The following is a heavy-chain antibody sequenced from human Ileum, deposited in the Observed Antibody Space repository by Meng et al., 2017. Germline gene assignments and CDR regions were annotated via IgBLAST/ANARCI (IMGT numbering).Heavy chain of an antibody. CDR3: ARDRDSSGYYPY. CDR1: GGSISSGDYY. CDR2: LYYSGST. J-gene: IGHJ4*02. V-gene: IGHV4-30-4*01. Sequence: QVQLQESGPGLVKPSQTLSLTCTVSGGSISSGDYYWSWIRQPPGKGLEWIGYLYYSGSTYYNPSLKSRLTISVDTSRNQFSLKLSSVTAADTAVYYCARDRDSSGYYPYWGQGTLVTVSS. D-gene: IGHD3-22*01.